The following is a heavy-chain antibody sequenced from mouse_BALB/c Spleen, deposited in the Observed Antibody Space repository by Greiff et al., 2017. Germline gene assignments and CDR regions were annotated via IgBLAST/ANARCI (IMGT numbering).Heavy chain of an antibody. J-gene: IGHJ3*01. CDR1: GYSITSDYA. CDR3: ARDGYYVGFAY. V-gene: IGHV3-2*02. Sequence: EVKLLESGPGLVKPSQSLSLTCTVTGYSITSDYAWNWIRQFPGNKLEWMGYISYSGSTSYNPSLKSRISITRDTSKNQFFLQLNSVTTEDTATYYCARDGYYVGFAYWGQGTLVTVSA. D-gene: IGHD2-3*01. CDR2: ISYSGST.